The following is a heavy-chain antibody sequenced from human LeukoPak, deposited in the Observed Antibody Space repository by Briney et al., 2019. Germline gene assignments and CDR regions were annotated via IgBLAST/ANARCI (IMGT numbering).Heavy chain of an antibody. CDR3: ARGIAAAGAHGWFDP. D-gene: IGHD6-13*01. J-gene: IGHJ5*02. V-gene: IGHV4-4*07. CDR1: GASISSYY. CDR2: IYTTGST. Sequence: SETLSLTCTVSGASISSYYWNWIRQPAGKGLEWIGRIYTTGSTNYNPSLKSRVTMSVDTSKNQFSLKLSSVTDADTAVYYCARGIAAAGAHGWFDPWGQGTLVTVSS.